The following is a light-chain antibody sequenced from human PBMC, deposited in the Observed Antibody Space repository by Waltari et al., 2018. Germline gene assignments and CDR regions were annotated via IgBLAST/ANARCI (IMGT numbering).Light chain of an antibody. CDR2: RSD. CDR1: ASNIGNNL. Sequence: QSVLTQPPSASGTPGQRVTMSCSGSASNIGNNLVTWYQQLPGKVPKLVIYRSDQRPSGVPDRFSASKSGTSASLAISGLQSEDEADYYCAAWDDSLGGRWVFGGGTKVTVL. V-gene: IGLV1-44*01. J-gene: IGLJ3*02. CDR3: AAWDDSLGGRWV.